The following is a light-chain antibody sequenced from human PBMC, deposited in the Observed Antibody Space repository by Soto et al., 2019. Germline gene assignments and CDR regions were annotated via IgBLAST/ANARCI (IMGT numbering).Light chain of an antibody. J-gene: IGLJ3*02. CDR1: SSDVGAYNY. CDR2: DVF. Sequence: QSALTQPRSVSGSPGQAVTISCTGTSSDVGAYNYVFWYQQYPGKSPKLIIYDVFKRPSGVPARFSASKSGNTASLTITGIQTEDDYDYHCSSLAGSYYLVFGGGTKLTVL. V-gene: IGLV2-11*01. CDR3: SSLAGSYYLV.